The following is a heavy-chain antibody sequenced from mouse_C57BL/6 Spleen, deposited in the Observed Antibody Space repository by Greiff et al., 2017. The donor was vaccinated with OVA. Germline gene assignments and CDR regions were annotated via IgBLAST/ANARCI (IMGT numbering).Heavy chain of an antibody. CDR2: IYPSDSET. J-gene: IGHJ4*01. CDR3: ARHSSGYGYAMDY. V-gene: IGHV1-61*01. Sequence: QVQLQQPGAELVRPGSSVKLSCKASGYTFTSYWMDWVKQRPGQGLEWIGNIYPSDSETYYNQKFKDKATLTVDKSSSTAYMQLSSLTSEDSAVYYCARHSSGYGYAMDYWGQGTSVTVSS. D-gene: IGHD3-2*02. CDR1: GYTFTSYW.